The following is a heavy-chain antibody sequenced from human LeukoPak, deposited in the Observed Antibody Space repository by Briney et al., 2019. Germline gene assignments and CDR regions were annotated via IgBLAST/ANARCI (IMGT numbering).Heavy chain of an antibody. CDR3: ATTLHIVVVTWHAFDI. CDR1: GYTFTGYY. V-gene: IGHV1-2*02. CDR2: INPNSGGT. Sequence: ASVKVSCKASGYTFTGYYIHWVRQAPGQGLEWMGWINPNSGGTNYAPKFQGRVTMTRDTSISTAYMELSRLTFDDTTIYYCATTLHIVVVTWHAFDIWGQGTMVTVSS. D-gene: IGHD2-21*02. J-gene: IGHJ3*02.